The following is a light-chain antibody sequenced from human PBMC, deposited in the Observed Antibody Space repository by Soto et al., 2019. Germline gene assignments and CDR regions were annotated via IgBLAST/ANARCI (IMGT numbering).Light chain of an antibody. CDR3: QHYGNSPET. Sequence: ENVLTQSPATLSLSPGERATLSCRASQSVSSNLAWYQQKPGQAPRLLIFDASNRATGIPVRFSGSASGTDCTLTISRLEPEDFAVFYCQHYGNSPETFGQGTKVDIK. J-gene: IGKJ1*01. CDR1: QSVSSN. V-gene: IGKV3-20*01. CDR2: DAS.